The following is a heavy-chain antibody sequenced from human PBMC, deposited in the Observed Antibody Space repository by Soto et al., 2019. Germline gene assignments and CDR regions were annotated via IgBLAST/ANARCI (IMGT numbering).Heavy chain of an antibody. V-gene: IGHV1-69*13. J-gene: IGHJ5*02. CDR3: ASQGDARPLFDP. CDR2: IIPIFGTA. Sequence: GASVKVYCKASGGTFSSYAISWVRQAPGQGLEWMGGIIPIFGTANYAQKFQGRVTITADESTSTAYMELSSLRSEDTAVYYCASQGDARPLFDPWGQGTLVTGSS. CDR1: GGTFSSYA. D-gene: IGHD3-16*01.